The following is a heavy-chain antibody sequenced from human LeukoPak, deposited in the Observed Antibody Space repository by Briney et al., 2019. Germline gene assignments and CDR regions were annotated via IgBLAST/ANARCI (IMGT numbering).Heavy chain of an antibody. D-gene: IGHD3-22*01. Sequence: ASVKVSCTASGGTFSSYAISWVRQAPGQGLEWMGWINPNSGGTNYAQKFQGRVTMTRDTSISTAYMELSRLRSDDTAVYYCARLGTPIVVVTHDAFDIWGQGTMVTVSS. J-gene: IGHJ3*02. CDR1: GGTFSSYA. CDR3: ARLGTPIVVVTHDAFDI. V-gene: IGHV1-2*02. CDR2: INPNSGGT.